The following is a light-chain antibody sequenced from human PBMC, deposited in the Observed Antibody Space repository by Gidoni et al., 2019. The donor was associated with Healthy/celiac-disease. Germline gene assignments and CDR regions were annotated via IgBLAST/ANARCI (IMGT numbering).Light chain of an antibody. CDR1: SSNIGNND. V-gene: IGLV1-51*02. J-gene: IGLJ3*02. CDR3: GTWDSSLSADV. CDR2: ENN. Sequence: QSVLTQPPSVSAAPGQKVTISCSGSSSNIGNNDVSWYQQLPGTAPKLLIYENNKRPSGIPDRFSGSKSGTSATLGITGLQTGDEADYYCGTWDSSLSADVFGGGTKLTVL.